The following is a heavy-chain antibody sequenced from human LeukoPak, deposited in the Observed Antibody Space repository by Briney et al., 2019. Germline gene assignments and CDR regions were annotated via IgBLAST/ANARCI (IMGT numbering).Heavy chain of an antibody. CDR3: ASQSYARFDP. CDR2: IKPDGSEA. Sequence: GGSLRLSCIASGFTFSSYAMSWVRQAPGKGLEWVGNIKPDGSEAYHVDSVKGRFTISRDNARNSLFLQMNSLRVEDTAVYYCASQSYARFDPWGQGTLVTVSS. D-gene: IGHD2-2*01. V-gene: IGHV3-7*01. J-gene: IGHJ5*02. CDR1: GFTFSSYA.